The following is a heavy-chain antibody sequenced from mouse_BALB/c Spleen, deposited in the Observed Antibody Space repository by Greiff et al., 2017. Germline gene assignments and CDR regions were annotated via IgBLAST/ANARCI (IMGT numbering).Heavy chain of an antibody. CDR3: ARVTTAPDY. CDR1: GFTFTDYY. CDR2: IRNKANGYTT. J-gene: IGHJ2*01. V-gene: IGHV7-3*02. Sequence: EVKLVESGGGLVQPGGSLRLSCATSGFTFTDYYMSWVRQPPGKALEWLGFIRNKANGYTTEYSASVKGRFTISRDNSQSILYLQMNTLRAEDSATYYCARVTTAPDYWGQGTTLTVSS. D-gene: IGHD1-2*01.